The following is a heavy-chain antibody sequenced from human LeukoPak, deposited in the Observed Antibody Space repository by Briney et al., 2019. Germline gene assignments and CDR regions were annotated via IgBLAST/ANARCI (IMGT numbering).Heavy chain of an antibody. D-gene: IGHD3-10*01. CDR2: ISSSGSTI. Sequence: PGGSLRLSCEASGFTFSRYEMNWVRQAPGKGLEWVSYISSSGSTIYYADSVKGRFTISRDNSKNTLYLQMNSLRAEDTAVYYCAKADVLLWFGDAEGYFDYWGQGTLVTVSS. V-gene: IGHV3-48*03. J-gene: IGHJ4*02. CDR3: AKADVLLWFGDAEGYFDY. CDR1: GFTFSRYE.